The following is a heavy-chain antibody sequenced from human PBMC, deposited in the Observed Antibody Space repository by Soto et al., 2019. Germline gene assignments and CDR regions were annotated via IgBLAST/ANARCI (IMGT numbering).Heavy chain of an antibody. CDR1: GYTFTSYY. Sequence: ASVKVSCKASGYTFTSYYMHWVRQAPGQGLELIGIINPSGGSTSYAQKFQGRVTMTRDTSTSTVFMELSSLSFEDTAVYFCARDYDFWSGYSNYYYYMDVWGKGTTVTVSS. CDR2: INPSGGST. V-gene: IGHV1-46*03. J-gene: IGHJ6*03. CDR3: ARDYDFWSGYSNYYYYMDV. D-gene: IGHD3-3*01.